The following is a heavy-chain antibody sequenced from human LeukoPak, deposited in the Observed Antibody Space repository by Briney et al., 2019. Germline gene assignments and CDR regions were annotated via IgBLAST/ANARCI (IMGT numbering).Heavy chain of an antibody. V-gene: IGHV4-39*07. D-gene: IGHD3-10*01. CDR3: ARCGDKTMVRGVTTPFDY. CDR2: INHSGST. J-gene: IGHJ4*02. Sequence: PSETLSLTCTVSGGSISSSSYYWSWIRQPPGKGLEWIGEINHSGSTNYNPSLKSRVTISVDTSKNQFSLKLSSVTAADTAVYYCARCGDKTMVRGVTTPFDYWGQGTLVTVSS. CDR1: GGSISSSSYY.